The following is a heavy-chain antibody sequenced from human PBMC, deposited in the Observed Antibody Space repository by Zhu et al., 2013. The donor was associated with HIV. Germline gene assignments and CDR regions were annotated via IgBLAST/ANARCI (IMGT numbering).Heavy chain of an antibody. Sequence: QVQLQESGPGLVKPSETLSLTCAVSGYSISSGYYWGWIRQPPGKGLEWIGSIYHSGSTYYNASLKSRVTISVDTSKNQFSLKLSSVTAADTAVYYCARESRLVLGYWGQGTLVTVSS. CDR2: IYHSGST. CDR1: GYSISSGYY. CDR3: ARESRLVLGY. J-gene: IGHJ4*02. V-gene: IGHV4-38-2*02. D-gene: IGHD7-27*01.